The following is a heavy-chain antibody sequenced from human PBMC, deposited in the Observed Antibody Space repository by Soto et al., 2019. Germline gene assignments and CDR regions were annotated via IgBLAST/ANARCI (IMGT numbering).Heavy chain of an antibody. CDR2: ISAYNGNT. V-gene: IGHV1-18*01. CDR1: GYTFTSYG. D-gene: IGHD6-19*01. Sequence: ASVKVSCKASGYTFTSYGISWVRQAPGQGLEWMGWISAYNGNTNYAQKLQGIVTMTTDTSTSTAYMELRSLRSDDTAVYYCAKDLASSGWLGAFDIWGQGTMVTVSS. J-gene: IGHJ3*02. CDR3: AKDLASSGWLGAFDI.